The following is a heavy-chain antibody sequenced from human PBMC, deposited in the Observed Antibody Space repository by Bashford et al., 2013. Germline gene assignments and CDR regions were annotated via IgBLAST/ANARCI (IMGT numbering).Heavy chain of an antibody. CDR2: INPNSGGT. J-gene: IGHJ6*02. CDR1: GYTFTGYY. V-gene: IGHV1-2*04. Sequence: VASVKVSCKASGYTFTGYYMHWVRQAPGQGLEWMGWINPNSGGTNYAQKFQGWVTMTRDTSISTAYMELSRLRSDDTAVYYCAREDVEMATISSRAYYYYGMDVWGQGTTVTVSS. CDR3: AREDVEMATISSRAYYYYGMDV. D-gene: IGHD5-24*01.